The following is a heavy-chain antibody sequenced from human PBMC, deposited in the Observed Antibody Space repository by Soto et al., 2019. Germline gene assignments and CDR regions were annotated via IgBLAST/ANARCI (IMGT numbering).Heavy chain of an antibody. J-gene: IGHJ4*02. CDR2: VYYSGST. CDR1: GASISSYY. V-gene: IGHV4-59*01. Sequence: SETLSLTCTVSGASISSYYWSWIRQPPGKGLEWIGYVYYSGSTNYNPSLKSRVTISVDTSKNQFSLKLSSVTAADTAMYYCARDTTPSLWGQGTLVTVS. D-gene: IGHD1-1*01. CDR3: ARDTTPSL.